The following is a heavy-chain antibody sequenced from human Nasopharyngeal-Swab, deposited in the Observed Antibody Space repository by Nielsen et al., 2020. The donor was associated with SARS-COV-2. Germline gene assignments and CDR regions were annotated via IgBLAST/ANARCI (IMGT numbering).Heavy chain of an antibody. V-gene: IGHV3-23*01. CDR1: GFTFSSYA. Sequence: LSLTCAASGFTFSSYAMSWVRQAPGKGLEWVSAISGSGGSTYYADSVKGRFTISRDNSKNTLYLQMNSLRAEDTAVYYCAKTLAPRGYFDYWGQGTLVTVSS. D-gene: IGHD3-10*01. J-gene: IGHJ4*02. CDR3: AKTLAPRGYFDY. CDR2: ISGSGGST.